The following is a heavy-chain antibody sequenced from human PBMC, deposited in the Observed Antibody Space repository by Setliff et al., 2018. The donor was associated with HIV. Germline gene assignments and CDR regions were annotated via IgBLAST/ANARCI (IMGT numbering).Heavy chain of an antibody. D-gene: IGHD6-19*01. CDR1: GGSISSYY. Sequence: KASETLSLTCTVSGGSISSYYWSWIRQPPGKGLEWIGYIYTSGSVNYNPSLNSRVTISVDTSKNQFSLKVNSVTAADTAVYYCARSPRIGVAGEFEYWGQGTLVTVS. CDR2: IYTSGSV. J-gene: IGHJ4*02. V-gene: IGHV4-4*09. CDR3: ARSPRIGVAGEFEY.